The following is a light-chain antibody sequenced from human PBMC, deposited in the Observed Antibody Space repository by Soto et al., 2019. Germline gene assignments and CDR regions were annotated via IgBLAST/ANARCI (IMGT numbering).Light chain of an antibody. CDR2: DVS. V-gene: IGLV2-14*01. Sequence: QSALTHPASVSGCPGQSITISCTGTSSDVGGYNFVCWFQQHPGKAPKLMIYDVSNRPSGVSNRFSGSKSGNTASLTISGLQAEDEADYYCSSYTSSNTLEFGGGTKLTVL. CDR3: SSYTSSNTLE. CDR1: SSDVGGYNF. J-gene: IGLJ2*01.